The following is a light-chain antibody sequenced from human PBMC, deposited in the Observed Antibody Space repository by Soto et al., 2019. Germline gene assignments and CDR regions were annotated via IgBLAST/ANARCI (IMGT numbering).Light chain of an antibody. J-gene: IGKJ1*01. CDR1: QSVSSSY. CDR2: GAS. V-gene: IGKV3-15*01. Sequence: MVLTQSPGTLSLSPGESAPLSCRASQSVSSSYLAWYQQKPGQAPRLLIYGASTRATGIPARFSGSGSGTEFTLTISSLQSEDFAVYYCQQYNNWLWTFGQGTKVDIK. CDR3: QQYNNWLWT.